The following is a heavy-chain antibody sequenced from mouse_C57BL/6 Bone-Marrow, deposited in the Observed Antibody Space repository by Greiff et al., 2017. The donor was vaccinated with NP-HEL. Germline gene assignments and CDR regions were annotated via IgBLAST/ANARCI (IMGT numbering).Heavy chain of an antibody. Sequence: EVQLQQSGPELVKPGASVKISCKASGYSFTDYNMNWVKQSNGKSLEWIGVINPNYGTTSYNQKFKGKATLTVDQSSSTAYMQLNSLTSEDSAVYYCAREDYYGSSFFWYFDVWGTGTTLTVSS. CDR3: AREDYYGSSFFWYFDV. CDR2: INPNYGTT. V-gene: IGHV1-39*01. D-gene: IGHD1-1*01. J-gene: IGHJ1*03. CDR1: GYSFTDYN.